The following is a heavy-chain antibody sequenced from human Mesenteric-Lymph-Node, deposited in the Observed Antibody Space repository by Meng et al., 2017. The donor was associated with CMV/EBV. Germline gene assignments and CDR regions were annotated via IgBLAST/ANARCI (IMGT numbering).Heavy chain of an antibody. D-gene: IGHD2-2*01. Sequence: GGSLRLSCAASGFTFSSYGMHWVRQAPGKGLEWVSYISSSGSTIYYADSVKGRFTISRDNGKNSLYLQMNSLRGEDTAVYYCARDFAVVGYYGMDVWGQGTTVTVSS. CDR2: ISSSGSTI. V-gene: IGHV3-48*04. J-gene: IGHJ6*02. CDR1: GFTFSSYG. CDR3: ARDFAVVGYYGMDV.